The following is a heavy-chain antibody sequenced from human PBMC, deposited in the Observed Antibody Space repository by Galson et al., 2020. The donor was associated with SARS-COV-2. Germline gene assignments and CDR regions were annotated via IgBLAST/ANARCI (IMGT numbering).Heavy chain of an antibody. V-gene: IGHV3-74*01. CDR2: INSDGSST. D-gene: IGHD5-18*01. J-gene: IGHJ4*02. CDR1: GFTFSSYW. Sequence: GGSLRLSCAASGFTFSSYWMHWVRQAPGKGLVWVSRINSDGSSTSYADSVKGRFTISRDNAKNTLYLQMNSLRAEDTAVYYCLGTRWIQLWSAVDYWGQGTLVTVSS. CDR3: LGTRWIQLWSAVDY.